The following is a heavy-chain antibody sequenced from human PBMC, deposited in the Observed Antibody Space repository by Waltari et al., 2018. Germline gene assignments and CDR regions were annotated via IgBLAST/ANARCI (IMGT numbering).Heavy chain of an antibody. D-gene: IGHD2-21*02. CDR3: ASHGGNSGDYFDY. J-gene: IGHJ4*02. CDR2: IIPILGIA. V-gene: IGHV1-69*02. CDR1: GGPFSSYT. Sequence: QVQLVQSGAEVKKPGSSVKFSCKASGGPFSSYTIRWVRQSPGQGLEWLGRIIPILGIANYAQKFQGRVTITADKSTSTAYMELSSLRSEDTAVYYCASHGGNSGDYFDYWGQGTLVTVSS.